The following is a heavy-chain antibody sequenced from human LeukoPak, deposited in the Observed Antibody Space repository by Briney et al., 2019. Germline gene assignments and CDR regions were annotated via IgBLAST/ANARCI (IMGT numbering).Heavy chain of an antibody. V-gene: IGHV1-2*02. Sequence: ASVKVSCKASGYTFTGYYMHWVRQAPGQGLEWMGWINPNSGGTNYAQKFQGRVTMTRDTSISTAYMELSRLRSDDTAVYCCARVPSAYYDSSGYYYDPHAFDIWGQGTMVTVSS. D-gene: IGHD3-22*01. CDR3: ARVPSAYYDSSGYYYDPHAFDI. CDR2: INPNSGGT. J-gene: IGHJ3*02. CDR1: GYTFTGYY.